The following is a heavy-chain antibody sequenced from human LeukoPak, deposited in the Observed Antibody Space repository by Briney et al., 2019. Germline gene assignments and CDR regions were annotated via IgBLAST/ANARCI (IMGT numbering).Heavy chain of an antibody. Sequence: SETLSLTCTVSGGSISSYYWSRIRQPPGKRLEWIGYIYYSGSTNYNPSLKSRVTISVDTSKNQFSLKLSSVTAADTAVYYCARVLSSSWFDYWGQGTLVTVSS. CDR1: GGSISSYY. CDR2: IYYSGST. J-gene: IGHJ4*02. D-gene: IGHD6-13*01. CDR3: ARVLSSSWFDY. V-gene: IGHV4-59*01.